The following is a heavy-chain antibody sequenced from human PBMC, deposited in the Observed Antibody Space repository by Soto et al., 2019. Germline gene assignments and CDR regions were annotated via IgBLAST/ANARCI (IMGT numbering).Heavy chain of an antibody. J-gene: IGHJ5*02. D-gene: IGHD3-10*01. CDR1: GYIFSNYG. CDR2: ISTNNGNT. V-gene: IGHV1-18*01. CDR3: ARDLGNDGGSDNWFDP. Sequence: QVQLVQSGAEVKKPGASVKVSCKASGYIFSNYGISWVRQAPGQGLEWMGWISTNNGNTNTAQKFQARITMTTDTSTTTAYMELRSLTSDDTAVYYCARDLGNDGGSDNWFDPWGQGTLVTVSS.